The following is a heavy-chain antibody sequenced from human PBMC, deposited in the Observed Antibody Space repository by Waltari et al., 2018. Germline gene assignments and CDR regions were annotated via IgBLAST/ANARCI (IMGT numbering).Heavy chain of an antibody. Sequence: QLQLQASGAGLVMPSATLSLPCTLAGGSISSCRYYQGWIRKPPGKGLEWIGGIYYSGSTHYNPSLKLRVTIPVDTSKNQCYLKRRCVTAADTAVYYCGGGGGSCSWYEVPDCYFDLRGRGTLVAVS. CDR3: GGGGGSCSWYEVPDCYFDL. V-gene: IGHV4-39*01. CDR2: IYYSGST. D-gene: IGHD6-13*01. J-gene: IGHJ2*01. CDR1: GGSISSCRYY.